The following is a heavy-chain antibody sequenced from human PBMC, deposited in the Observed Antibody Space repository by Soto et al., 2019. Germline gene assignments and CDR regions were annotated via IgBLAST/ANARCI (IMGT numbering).Heavy chain of an antibody. J-gene: IGHJ4*01. CDR2: IKQDGSER. CDR1: GFTFSSYW. CDR3: ARVTYSYGWIYDY. D-gene: IGHD6-19*01. V-gene: IGHV3-7*01. Sequence: VGSLRLSCAASGFTFSSYWMSWVRQAPGKGLEWVVNIKQDGSERYYMDSVRGRFTASRDNAKSSLYLQMNSLRAEDTAVYFCARVTYSYGWIYDYWGQGSLVTVSS.